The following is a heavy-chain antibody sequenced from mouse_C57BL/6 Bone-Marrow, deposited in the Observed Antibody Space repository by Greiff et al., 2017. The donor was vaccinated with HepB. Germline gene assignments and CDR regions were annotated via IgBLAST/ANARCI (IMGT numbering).Heavy chain of an antibody. V-gene: IGHV5-16*01. J-gene: IGHJ1*03. CDR3: AREIITTVVASYWYFDV. Sequence: EVMLVESEGGLVQPGRSMKLSCTASGFTFSDYYMAWVRQVPEKGLEWVANINYDGSSTYYLDSLKSRFIISRDNAKNILYLQMSSLKSEDTATYYCAREIITTVVASYWYFDVWGTGTTVTVSS. CDR2: INYDGSST. CDR1: GFTFSDYY. D-gene: IGHD1-1*01.